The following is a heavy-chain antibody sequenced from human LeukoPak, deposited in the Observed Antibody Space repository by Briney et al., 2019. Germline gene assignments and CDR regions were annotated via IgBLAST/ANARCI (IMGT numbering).Heavy chain of an antibody. D-gene: IGHD6-6*01. CDR1: GGSISSYC. V-gene: IGHV4-4*07. Sequence: SETLSLTCTVSGGSISSYCWSWIRQPAGKGPEWIGRIYTSRSTNYNPSLKSRVTMSVDTSKNQFSLKLSSVTAADTAVYYCARDSAYSSSYDYWGQETLVTVSS. CDR2: IYTSRST. CDR3: ARDSAYSSSYDY. J-gene: IGHJ4*02.